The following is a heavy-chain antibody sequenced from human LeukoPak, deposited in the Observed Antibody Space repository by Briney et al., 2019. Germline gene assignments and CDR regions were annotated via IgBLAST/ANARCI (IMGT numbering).Heavy chain of an antibody. D-gene: IGHD3-22*01. CDR3: ASRPRGSGYFGGVFDY. CDR2: IYYSGST. Sequence: SETLSLTCTVSGGSISSYYWSWIRQPPGKGLEWIGYIYYSGSTNYNPSLKSRVTISVDTSKNQFSLKLSSVTAADTAVYYCASRPRGSGYFGGVFDYWGQGTLVTVSS. CDR1: GGSISSYY. J-gene: IGHJ4*02. V-gene: IGHV4-59*01.